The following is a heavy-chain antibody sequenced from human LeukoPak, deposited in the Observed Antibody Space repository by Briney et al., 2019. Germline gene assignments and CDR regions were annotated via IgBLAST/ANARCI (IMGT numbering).Heavy chain of an antibody. J-gene: IGHJ6*03. V-gene: IGHV3-48*01. Sequence: GGSLRLSCAASGFTFSSYSMNWVRQAPGKGLEWVSYISSSSSTIYYADSVKGRFTISRDNAKNSLYPQMNSLRAEDTAVYYCARKIAVAGTLYYMDVWGKGTTVTVSS. CDR2: ISSSSSTI. CDR3: ARKIAVAGTLYYMDV. D-gene: IGHD6-19*01. CDR1: GFTFSSYS.